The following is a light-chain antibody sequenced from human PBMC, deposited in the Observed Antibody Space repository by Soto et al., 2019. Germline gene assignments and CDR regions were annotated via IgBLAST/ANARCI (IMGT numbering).Light chain of an antibody. J-gene: IGKJ4*01. Sequence: EIVLTQSPGTLSLSPRERATRSCRASQSVRSSYLAWYQQKPGQAPSLLIYAASSRATGIPDRFSGSGSGTDFTLTISRLEPEDFAVYYCQQYDTSPLTFGGGTKVEIK. CDR2: AAS. CDR3: QQYDTSPLT. CDR1: QSVRSSY. V-gene: IGKV3-20*01.